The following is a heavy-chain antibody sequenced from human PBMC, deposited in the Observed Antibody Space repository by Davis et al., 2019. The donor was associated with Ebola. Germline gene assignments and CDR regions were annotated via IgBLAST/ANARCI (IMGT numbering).Heavy chain of an antibody. J-gene: IGHJ5*02. CDR3: ARHAIFGVVGFGWFDP. CDR1: GGSISSSSYY. V-gene: IGHV4-39*01. D-gene: IGHD3-3*01. Sequence: MPSETLSLTCTVSGGSISSSSYYWGWLRQPPGKGLEWIGSIYYSGSTYYNPSLKIRVTISVDTSKNQFSLKLSSVTAADTAVYYCARHAIFGVVGFGWFDPWGQGTLVTVSS. CDR2: IYYSGST.